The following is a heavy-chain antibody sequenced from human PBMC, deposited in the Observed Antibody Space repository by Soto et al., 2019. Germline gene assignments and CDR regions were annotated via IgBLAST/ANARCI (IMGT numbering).Heavy chain of an antibody. Sequence: EVQLLDYGGGLVQPGGSLSLSCAASGFTFSNYVMSWVRQAPGKGLEWVSSVSNSGSNTYYAESGKGRVTISRDNSNNTLYLQMNSLSGEDTALYYCARRGRTLPHYSYYMDVWGKGTTVTVSS. J-gene: IGHJ6*03. CDR1: GFTFSNYV. CDR2: VSNSGSNT. CDR3: ARRGRTLPHYSYYMDV. V-gene: IGHV3-23*01.